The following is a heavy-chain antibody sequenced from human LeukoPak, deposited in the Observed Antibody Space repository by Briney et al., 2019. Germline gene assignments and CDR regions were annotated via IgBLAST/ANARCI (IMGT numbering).Heavy chain of an antibody. CDR1: GGSISSSNW. D-gene: IGHD3-22*01. J-gene: IGHJ4*02. CDR2: IYHSGST. Sequence: PSETLSLTCAVSGGSISSSNWWSWVRQPPGKGLEWIGEIYHSGSTNYNPSLKSRVTISVDKSKNQFSLKLSSVTAADTAVYYCASWGSGYYLGFDYWGQGTLVTVSS. V-gene: IGHV4-4*02. CDR3: ASWGSGYYLGFDY.